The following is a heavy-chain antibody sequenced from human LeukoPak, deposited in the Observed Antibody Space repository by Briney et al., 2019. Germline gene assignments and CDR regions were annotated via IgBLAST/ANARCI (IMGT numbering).Heavy chain of an antibody. CDR2: VKKDASEK. D-gene: IGHD3-9*01. J-gene: IGHJ4*02. V-gene: IGHV3-7*03. CDR1: GFTVSGNY. Sequence: GGSLRLSCAASGFTVSGNYMSWVRQAPGKGLEWVPTVKKDASEKYYVDSVKGRFTISRDNAKNSLYLQMNSLRAEDTAVYYCAKVLRYFDWLLPLDYWGQGTLVTVSS. CDR3: AKVLRYFDWLLPLDY.